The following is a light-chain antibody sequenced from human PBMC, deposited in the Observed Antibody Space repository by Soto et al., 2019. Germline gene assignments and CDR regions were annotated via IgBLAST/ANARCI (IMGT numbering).Light chain of an antibody. Sequence: EIVLTQSPGTLSLSPGERATLSCRASQSVSSSYLAWYQQKPGQAPRLLLYGASSRATGIPDRFRGSGSGADVTLTISRLELEDFAVYYCQQYGSSRTFCGVT. CDR1: QSVSSSY. CDR3: QQYGSSRT. J-gene: IGKJ4*01. V-gene: IGKV3-20*01. CDR2: GAS.